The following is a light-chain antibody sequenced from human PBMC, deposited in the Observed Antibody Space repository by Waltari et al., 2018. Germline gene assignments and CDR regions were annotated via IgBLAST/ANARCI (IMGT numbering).Light chain of an antibody. V-gene: IGLV1-44*01. Sequence: QSVLTQPPSASGTPGQRVTISCSGSSSNIGSNTVNWYQQLPGTAPKLLIYSNNPRPSGVPDRFSGSKSGTSASLAIRGLQSEDEADYYCAAWDDSLNGHVVFGGGTKLTVL. CDR1: SSNIGSNT. J-gene: IGLJ2*01. CDR3: AAWDDSLNGHVV. CDR2: SNN.